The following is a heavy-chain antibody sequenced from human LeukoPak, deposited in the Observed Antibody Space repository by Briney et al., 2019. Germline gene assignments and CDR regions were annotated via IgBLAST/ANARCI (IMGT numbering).Heavy chain of an antibody. CDR3: ARRAHSGAMITLDY. D-gene: IGHD5-12*01. V-gene: IGHV5-51*01. CDR2: IFPGDSDT. J-gene: IGHJ4*02. CDR1: GYSFTAYW. Sequence: GESLKISCKGSGYSFTAYWIGWVRQMPGKGLEWMGMIFPGDSDTRYSPSFQGQVTISADNSISTAYLQWSSLKASDTAMYYCARRAHSGAMITLDYWGQGTLVTVSS.